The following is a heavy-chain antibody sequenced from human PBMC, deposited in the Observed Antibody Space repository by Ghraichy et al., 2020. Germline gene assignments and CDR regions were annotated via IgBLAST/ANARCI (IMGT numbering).Heavy chain of an antibody. V-gene: IGHV3-30-3*01. CDR2: ISCDGVST. CDR1: GFSFSSYA. Sequence: GGSLRLSCVASGFSFSSYAMTWVRQAPGKGLEWVAVISCDGVSTYYADSVKGRFTISRDKSNNMLFLQMSSLRVDDTAFYYCARDKFTTSYYCYCMDVWGQGTLVTVSS. J-gene: IGHJ6*02. CDR3: ARDKFTTSYYCYCMDV. D-gene: IGHD3-22*01.